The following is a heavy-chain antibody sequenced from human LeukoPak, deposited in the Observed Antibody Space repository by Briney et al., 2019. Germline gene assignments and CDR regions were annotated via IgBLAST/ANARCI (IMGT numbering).Heavy chain of an antibody. CDR3: AKEGPWEVFDY. D-gene: IGHD1-26*01. J-gene: IGHJ4*02. Sequence: GGSLRLSCAASGFTFSSYGMHWVRQAPGKGLEWVAVISYDGSNKYYADSVKGRFTISRDNSKNTLYLQMNSLRAEDTAVYYCAKEGPWEVFDYWGQGTLVTVSS. CDR2: ISYDGSNK. CDR1: GFTFSSYG. V-gene: IGHV3-30*18.